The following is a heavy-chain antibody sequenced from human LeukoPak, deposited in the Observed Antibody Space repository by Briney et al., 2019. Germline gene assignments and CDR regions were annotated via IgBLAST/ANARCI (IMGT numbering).Heavy chain of an antibody. CDR2: INHSGST. J-gene: IGHJ6*02. D-gene: IGHD5-18*01. V-gene: IGHV4-39*07. Sequence: SETLSLTCTVSGGSISSSSYYWSWIRQPPGKGLEWIGEINHSGSTNYNPSLKSRVTISVDTSKNQFSLKLSSVTAADTAVYYRARGGGYSYGVYYYYYGMDVWGQGTTVTVSS. CDR3: ARGGGYSYGVYYYYYGMDV. CDR1: GGSISSSSYY.